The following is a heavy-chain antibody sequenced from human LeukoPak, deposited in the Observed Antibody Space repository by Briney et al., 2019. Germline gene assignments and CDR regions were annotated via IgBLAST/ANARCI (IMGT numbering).Heavy chain of an antibody. Sequence: PGGSLRLSCAASGFTFDDYAMHWVRQAPGKGLEWVSGISWNSGSIGYADSVKGRFTISRDSAKNSLYLQMNSLRAEDTALYYCAKDIGHYWGQGTLVTVSS. CDR3: AKDIGHY. J-gene: IGHJ4*02. CDR1: GFTFDDYA. V-gene: IGHV3-9*01. CDR2: ISWNSGSI.